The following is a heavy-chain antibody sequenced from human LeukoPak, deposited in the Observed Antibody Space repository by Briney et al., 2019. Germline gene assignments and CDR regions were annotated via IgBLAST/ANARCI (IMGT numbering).Heavy chain of an antibody. Sequence: ASVTVSCKASRDMLNSDHIHWVRQAPGEGLEWMGVINAGGEDPKFAQNFQGRVDLTWDTSTNTIYMELARLRSEDTAVYYCTRAKVPPRPTWFGSWGQGTLVTVSS. D-gene: IGHD3-10*01. J-gene: IGHJ5*01. CDR3: TRAKVPPRPTWFGS. V-gene: IGHV1-46*02. CDR2: INAGGEDP. CDR1: RDMLNSDH.